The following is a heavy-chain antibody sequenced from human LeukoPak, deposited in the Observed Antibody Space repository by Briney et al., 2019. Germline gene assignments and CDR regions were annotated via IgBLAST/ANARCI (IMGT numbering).Heavy chain of an antibody. D-gene: IGHD3-3*01. J-gene: IGHJ4*02. CDR3: ARGVFGVVPGDY. Sequence: ASVKVSCKASGYTFTGYYMHWVRQAPGQGLEWMGWINPNSGGTNYAQKFQGRVTMTRDTSISTAYTELSRRRSDDTAVYYCARGVFGVVPGDYWGQGTLVTVSS. CDR2: INPNSGGT. V-gene: IGHV1-2*02. CDR1: GYTFTGYY.